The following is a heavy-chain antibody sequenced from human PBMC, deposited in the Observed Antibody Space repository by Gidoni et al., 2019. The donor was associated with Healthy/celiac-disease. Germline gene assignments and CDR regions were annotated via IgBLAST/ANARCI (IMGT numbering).Heavy chain of an antibody. D-gene: IGHD2-21*02. CDR3: ASGRLAYCGGDCYSSNYYYYGMDV. J-gene: IGHJ6*02. V-gene: IGHV4-61*01. Sequence: QVQLQESGPGLVKPSETLSLTCTGSGGSVSSGSYSLSLLRQPPGKGLEWIGYIYYSGRTNYNPSLKSRVTISVDTSKNQFSLKLSSVTAADTAVYYCASGRLAYCGGDCYSSNYYYYGMDVWGQGTTVTVSS. CDR2: IYYSGRT. CDR1: GGSVSSGSYS.